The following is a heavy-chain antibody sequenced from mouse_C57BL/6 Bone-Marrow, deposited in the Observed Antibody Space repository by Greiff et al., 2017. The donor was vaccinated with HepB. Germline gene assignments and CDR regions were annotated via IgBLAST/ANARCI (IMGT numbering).Heavy chain of an antibody. J-gene: IGHJ3*01. CDR1: GYTFTSYW. Sequence: QVQLQQSGAELVKPGASVKLSCKASGYTFTSYWMHWVKQRPGQGLEWIGMIHPNSGSTNYNEKFKSKATLTVDKSASTAYMQLSSLTSEDSAVDYCARWGWLHSWFAYWGQGTLVTVSA. V-gene: IGHV1-64*01. CDR3: ARWGWLHSWFAY. CDR2: IHPNSGST. D-gene: IGHD2-2*01.